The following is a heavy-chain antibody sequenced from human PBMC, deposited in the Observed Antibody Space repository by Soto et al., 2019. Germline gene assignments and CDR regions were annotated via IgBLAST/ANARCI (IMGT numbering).Heavy chain of an antibody. CDR1: GGSFSGYY. V-gene: IGHV4-34*01. J-gene: IGHJ6*02. CDR2: INHSGST. D-gene: IGHD3-10*01. CDR3: ARGNGRGKPYYYYYGMDV. Sequence: QVQLQQWGAGLLKPSETLSLTCAVYGGSFSGYYWSWIRQPPGKGLEWIGEINHSGSTNYNPSLKSRVTISVDTSKNQFSLKLSSVTAADTAVYYCARGNGRGKPYYYYYGMDVWGQGTTVTVSS.